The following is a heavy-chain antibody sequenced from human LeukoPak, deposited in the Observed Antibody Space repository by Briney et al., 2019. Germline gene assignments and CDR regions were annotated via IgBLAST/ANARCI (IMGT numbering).Heavy chain of an antibody. V-gene: IGHV3-30*02. CDR1: GFTFSSYG. D-gene: IGHD2-2*01. CDR2: IRYDGSNK. J-gene: IGHJ4*02. CDR3: AKPGYCSSTSCQYYFDY. Sequence: GGSLRLSCAASGFTFSSYGMHWVRQAPGKGLEWVAFIRYDGSNKYYADSVKGRFTISGDNSKNTLYLQMNSLRAEDTAVYYCAKPGYCSSTSCQYYFDYWGQGTLVTVSS.